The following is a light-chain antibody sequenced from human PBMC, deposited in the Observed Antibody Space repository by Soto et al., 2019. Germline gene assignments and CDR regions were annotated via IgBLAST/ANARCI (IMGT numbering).Light chain of an antibody. CDR3: QQYNNWPVT. CDR1: HSVSSN. Sequence: EIVMTQSPATQSVSPGERATLSCRASHSVSSNLSCYQQKPGQAPRLLIYGASTRATGIPARFSGSASGTEFTPTISRLQSEDFAVYYCQQYNNWPVTFGGGTKVDIK. V-gene: IGKV3-15*01. J-gene: IGKJ4*01. CDR2: GAS.